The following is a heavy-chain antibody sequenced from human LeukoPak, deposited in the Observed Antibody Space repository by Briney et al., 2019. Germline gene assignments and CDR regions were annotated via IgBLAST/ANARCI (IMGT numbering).Heavy chain of an antibody. Sequence: SSETLSLTCTVSGGSISSYYWSWIRQPPGKGLEWIGYIYYGGSTNYSPSLKSRVTISVDTSKNQFSLKLSSVTAADTAVYYCACHRVPARGGGFDIWGQGTMVTVSS. J-gene: IGHJ3*02. V-gene: IGHV4-59*01. CDR1: GGSISSYY. D-gene: IGHD3-16*01. CDR2: IYYGGST. CDR3: ACHRVPARGGGFDI.